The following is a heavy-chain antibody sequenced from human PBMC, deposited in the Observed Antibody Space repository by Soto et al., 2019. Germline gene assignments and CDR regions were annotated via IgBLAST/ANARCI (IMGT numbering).Heavy chain of an antibody. J-gene: IGHJ4*02. CDR2: IYYSGST. V-gene: IGHV4-61*08. D-gene: IGHD3-9*01. CDR3: ARAISTGYNILTGYYMDY. Sequence: SETLSLTCTVSGGSVSSGAYYWSWIRQPPXKGLEWIGYIYYSGSTNYNPSLKSRVTISVDMSKNQFSLKLTSVTAADTAVYYCARAISTGYNILTGYYMDYWGQGSLVTVSS. CDR1: GGSVSSGAYY.